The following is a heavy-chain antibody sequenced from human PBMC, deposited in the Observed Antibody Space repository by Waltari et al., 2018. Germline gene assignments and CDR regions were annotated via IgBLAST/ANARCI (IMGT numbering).Heavy chain of an antibody. V-gene: IGHV4-38-2*02. CDR1: GYSISSGYY. J-gene: IGHJ4*02. CDR3: ARERGLEMATITRPFDY. Sequence: QVQLQESGPGLVKPSETLSLTCAVSGYSISSGYYWGWIRQPPGKGLEWIGSIYHSGSTYYNPSLKSRVTISVDTSKNQFSLKLSSVTAADTAVYYCARERGLEMATITRPFDYWGQGTLVTVSS. D-gene: IGHD5-12*01. CDR2: IYHSGST.